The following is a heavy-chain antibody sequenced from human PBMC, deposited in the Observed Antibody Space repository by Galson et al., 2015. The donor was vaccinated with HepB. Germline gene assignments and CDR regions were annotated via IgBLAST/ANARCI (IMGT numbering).Heavy chain of an antibody. CDR1: GDSVSSNSAA. J-gene: IGHJ6*03. CDR2: TYYRSKWYN. Sequence: CAISGDSVSSNSAAWNWIRQSPSRGLEWLGRTYYRSKWYNDYAVSVKSRITINPDTSKNQFSLQLNSVTPEDTAVYYCARDREDSNYFWNYYYMDVWGKGTTVTVSS. D-gene: IGHD4-11*01. CDR3: ARDREDSNYFWNYYYMDV. V-gene: IGHV6-1*01.